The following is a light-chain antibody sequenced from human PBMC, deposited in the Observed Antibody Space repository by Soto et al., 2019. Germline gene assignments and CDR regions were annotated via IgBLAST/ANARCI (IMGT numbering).Light chain of an antibody. CDR3: AAWDDSLDGRVV. J-gene: IGLJ2*01. V-gene: IGLV1-44*01. CDR1: SSNIGSNT. Sequence: QSVLTQPPSASGTPGQRVTISCSGSSSNIGSNTGNWYQQLPGTAPKLLIYSNNVRPSGVPDRFSGSSSGTSASLAISGLQSEDEADYYCAAWDDSLDGRVVFGGGTKLTVL. CDR2: SNN.